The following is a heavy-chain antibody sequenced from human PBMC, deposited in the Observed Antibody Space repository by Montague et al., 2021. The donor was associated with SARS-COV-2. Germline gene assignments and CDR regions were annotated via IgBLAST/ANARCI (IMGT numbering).Heavy chain of an antibody. CDR2: PYYRNKRYY. CDR3: ARDPRYSLSWSFDY. CDR1: GDSVVELRRR. D-gene: IGHD6-13*01. J-gene: IGHJ4*02. V-gene: IGHV6-1*01. Sequence: CAISGDSVVELRRRSDEHTSYLPSPPELVGRPYYRNKRYYDYAVSVKSRMTISPDTSKNQFSLQLSSVTPEDRAVYYCARDPRYSLSWSFDYWGQGTLVTVSS.